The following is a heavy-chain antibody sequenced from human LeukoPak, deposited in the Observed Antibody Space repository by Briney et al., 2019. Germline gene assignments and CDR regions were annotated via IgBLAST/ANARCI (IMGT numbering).Heavy chain of an antibody. CDR1: GFTFSNYF. J-gene: IGHJ4*02. Sequence: GGSLRLSCAASGFTFSNYFMNWVRQAPGKGLERVSAISSTSSYIYYADSVKGRFTISRDNAKNSLYLQMNSLRAEDTAAYYCARGLCGGDCYSDWGQGTLVTVSS. CDR3: ARGLCGGDCYSD. D-gene: IGHD2-21*02. V-gene: IGHV3-21*01. CDR2: ISSTSSYI.